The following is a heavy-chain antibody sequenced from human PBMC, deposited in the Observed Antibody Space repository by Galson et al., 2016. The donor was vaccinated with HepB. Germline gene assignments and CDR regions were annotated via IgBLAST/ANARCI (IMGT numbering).Heavy chain of an antibody. CDR1: GGSFSGSY. D-gene: IGHD6-19*01. V-gene: IGHV3-33*08. Sequence: LTCAVYGGSFSGSYWSWIRQSPGKGLEWVAVIWSGAIKKYYADSVEGRFTIPRDDSENTVYLQINTLRVEDTAMYYCAGSIAVAGIIDYWGQGTLVTVSS. J-gene: IGHJ4*02. CDR3: AGSIAVAGIIDY. CDR2: IWSGAIKK.